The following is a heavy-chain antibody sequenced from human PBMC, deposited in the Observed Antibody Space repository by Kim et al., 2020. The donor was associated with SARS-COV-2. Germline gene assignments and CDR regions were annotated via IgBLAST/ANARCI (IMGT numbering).Heavy chain of an antibody. CDR3: ARVKITMVRGVILRGEHPIDH. V-gene: IGHV4-34*01. CDR1: GGSFSGYY. J-gene: IGHJ5*02. D-gene: IGHD3-10*01. Sequence: SETLSLTRAVYGGSFSGYYWSWIRQPPGKGLEWIGEINHSGSTNYNPSLKSRVTISVDTSKNQFSLKLSSVTAADTAVYYCARVKITMVRGVILRGEHPIDHWGQGNPGTVSS. CDR2: INHSGST.